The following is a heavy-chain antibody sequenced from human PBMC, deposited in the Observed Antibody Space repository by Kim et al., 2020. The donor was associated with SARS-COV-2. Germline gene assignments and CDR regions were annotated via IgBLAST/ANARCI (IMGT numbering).Heavy chain of an antibody. J-gene: IGHJ6*02. Sequence: SETLSLTCAVYGGSLSGYHWSWIRQPPGKGLQWIGEIDNSGTISHNPSLKSRVTISIDTSKNQFSLKLTSVTAADTSFYYCARGRAGVVQAPVLGLGPYYEYFIMDVWGHGTTVTVSS. V-gene: IGHV4-34*01. D-gene: IGHD2-8*02. CDR3: ARGRAGVVQAPVLGLGPYYEYFIMDV. CDR1: GGSLSGYH. CDR2: IDNSGTI.